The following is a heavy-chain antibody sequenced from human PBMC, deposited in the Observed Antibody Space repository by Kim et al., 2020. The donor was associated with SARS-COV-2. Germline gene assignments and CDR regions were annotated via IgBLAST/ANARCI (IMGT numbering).Heavy chain of an antibody. V-gene: IGHV4-59*13. CDR2: IYYTGST. J-gene: IGHJ6*01. CDR3: ARNNGDYTGNRYYSDGLDV. CDR1: GGSLSRYL. D-gene: IGHD4-17*01. Sequence: SETLSLTCTVSGGSLSRYLWTWIRQPPGKGLEWIGHIYYTGSTAYSPSLRSRVTMSVDTSKNQFSLNLSSVTAADTAVYFCARNNGDYTGNRYYSDGLDV.